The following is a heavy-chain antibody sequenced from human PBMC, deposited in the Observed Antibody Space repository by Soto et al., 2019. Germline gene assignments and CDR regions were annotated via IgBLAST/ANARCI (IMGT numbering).Heavy chain of an antibody. D-gene: IGHD3-22*01. V-gene: IGHV1-69*06. CDR3: ARLPYYYDSSGYYFDY. CDR2: IIPIFGTA. J-gene: IGHJ4*02. Sequence: GPSLKVSCKASGGTFSSYAISWVRQAPGQGLEWMGGIIPIFGTANYAQKFQGRVTITADKSTSTAYMELSSLRSEDTAVYYCARLPYYYDSSGYYFDYWGQGTLVNVS. CDR1: GGTFSSYA.